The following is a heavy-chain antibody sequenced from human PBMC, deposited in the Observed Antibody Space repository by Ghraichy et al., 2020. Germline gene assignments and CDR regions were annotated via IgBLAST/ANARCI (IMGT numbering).Heavy chain of an antibody. J-gene: IGHJ4*02. CDR3: ARHDLYGSGSYSSNPFDY. V-gene: IGHV5-51*01. D-gene: IGHD3-10*01. CDR2: IYPGDSDT. CDR1: GYSFTSYW. Sequence: GESLNISCKGSGYSFTSYWIGWVRQMPGKGLEWMGIIYPGDSDTRYSPSFQGQVTISADKSISTAYLQWSSLKASDTAMYYCARHDLYGSGSYSSNPFDYWGQGTLVTVSS.